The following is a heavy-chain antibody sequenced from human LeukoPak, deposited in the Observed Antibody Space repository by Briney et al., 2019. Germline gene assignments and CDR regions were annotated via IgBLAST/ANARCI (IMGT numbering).Heavy chain of an antibody. J-gene: IGHJ4*02. V-gene: IGHV1-2*02. CDR2: INPNSGGT. Sequence: GASVKVSCKASGYTFTGYYMHWVRQAPGQGLEWMGWINPNSGGTNYAQKFQGRVTMTRDTSISTAYVELSRLRSDDTAVYYCARDHGSGSYYADYWGQGTLVTVSS. CDR3: ARDHGSGSYYADY. D-gene: IGHD3-10*01. CDR1: GYTFTGYY.